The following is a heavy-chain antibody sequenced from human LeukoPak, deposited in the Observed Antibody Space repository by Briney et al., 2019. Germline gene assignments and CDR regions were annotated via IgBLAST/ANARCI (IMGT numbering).Heavy chain of an antibody. V-gene: IGHV3-11*03. CDR2: ISSSSSYT. D-gene: IGHD3-16*01. Sequence: GGSLRLSCAASGFTLSVYYMSWMRRALGKGLEWVSYISSSSSYTNYADSVKGRFTISGDNAKSSLYLQMDSLRVDDTAVYYCTSGGRVQWGQGTLVTVSS. CDR3: TSGGRVQ. CDR1: GFTLSVYY. J-gene: IGHJ4*02.